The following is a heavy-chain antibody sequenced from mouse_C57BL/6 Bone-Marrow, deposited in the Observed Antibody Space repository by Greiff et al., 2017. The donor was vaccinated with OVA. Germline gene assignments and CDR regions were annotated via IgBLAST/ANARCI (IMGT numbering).Heavy chain of an antibody. CDR2: IDPSDSET. D-gene: IGHD1-1*02. CDR1: GYTFTSYW. V-gene: IGHV1-52*01. Sequence: QVQLQQPGAELVRPGSSVKLSCKASGYTFTSYWMHWVKQRPIQGLEWIGNIDPSDSETHYNQKFKDKATLTVDKSSSTAYMQLSSLTSEDSAVYYCAREWSGWYYAMDYWGQGTSVTVSS. CDR3: AREWSGWYYAMDY. J-gene: IGHJ4*01.